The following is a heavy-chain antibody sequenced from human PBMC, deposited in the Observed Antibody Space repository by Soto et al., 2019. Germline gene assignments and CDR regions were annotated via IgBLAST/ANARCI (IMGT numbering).Heavy chain of an antibody. CDR1: GGTFSSYA. Sequence: QVQLVQSGAEVKKPGSSVKVSCKASGGTFSSYAISWVRQAPGQGLEWMGGIIPIFGTANYAQKFQGRVTITAEESTSTAYMELSSLRSEDTAVYYCARVLGGYFAVGNYYYGMDVWGQGTTVTVSS. CDR3: ARVLGGYFAVGNYYYGMDV. V-gene: IGHV1-69*01. CDR2: IIPIFGTA. D-gene: IGHD2-21*02. J-gene: IGHJ6*02.